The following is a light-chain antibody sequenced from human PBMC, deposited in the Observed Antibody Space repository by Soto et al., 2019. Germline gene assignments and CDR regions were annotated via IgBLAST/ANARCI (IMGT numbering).Light chain of an antibody. Sequence: EIVLKQSPDTLSLSPGERATLSCRASQSVRSNYLAWYQQKPGQAPRFLIYDASSRATGIPDRFSGSGSGTDVTLTISRLEPEDLAVYYCQQYGSTPLTFGGGTKVDIK. J-gene: IGKJ4*01. CDR2: DAS. V-gene: IGKV3-20*01. CDR1: QSVRSNY. CDR3: QQYGSTPLT.